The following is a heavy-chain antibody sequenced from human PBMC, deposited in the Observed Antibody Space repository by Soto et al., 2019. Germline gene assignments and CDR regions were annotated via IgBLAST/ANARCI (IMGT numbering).Heavy chain of an antibody. CDR3: ARDRGLYYYDSSGSKAFDY. CDR1: GFTFSSYG. Sequence: PGGSLRLSCAASGFTFSSYGMHWVRQAPGKGLEWVAVIWYDGSNKYYADSVKGRFTISRDNSKNTLYLQMNSLRAEDTAVYYCARDRGLYYYDSSGSKAFDYWGQGTLVTVSS. D-gene: IGHD3-22*01. J-gene: IGHJ4*02. CDR2: IWYDGSNK. V-gene: IGHV3-33*01.